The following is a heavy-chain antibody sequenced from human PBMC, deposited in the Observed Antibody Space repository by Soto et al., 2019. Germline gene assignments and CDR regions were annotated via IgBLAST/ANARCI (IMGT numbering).Heavy chain of an antibody. D-gene: IGHD2-21*02. CDR2: IYWDDDQ. CDR1: AFSLSTGGVG. CDR3: IQSRCGGDCLQSYASYYYYGMDV. Sequence: QITLKESGPTLVKPTQTLTLTCTFSAFSLSTGGVGVGWIRQPPGKALEWLALIYWDDDQRYSPCLRSRLTTTKDTSKNQVVLTMTNMDPVDTATYYCIQSRCGGDCLQSYASYYYYGMDVWGQGTTVTVSS. V-gene: IGHV2-5*02. J-gene: IGHJ6*02.